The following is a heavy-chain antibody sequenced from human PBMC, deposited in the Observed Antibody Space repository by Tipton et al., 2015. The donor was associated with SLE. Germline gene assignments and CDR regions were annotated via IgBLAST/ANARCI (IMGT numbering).Heavy chain of an antibody. J-gene: IGHJ3*02. CDR2: MHYRGDT. V-gene: IGHV4-38-2*02. Sequence: TLSLTCTVSGYSISSGYFWGWIRQPPGRGLEWIGYMHYRGDTHYNPSLKSQVTISVDTSKIHFSLNLSSVTAADTAVYYGARGTAKYQLILSDGFDMWGQGTMVTVSS. CDR3: ARGTAKYQLILSDGFDM. CDR1: GYSISSGYF. D-gene: IGHD2-2*01.